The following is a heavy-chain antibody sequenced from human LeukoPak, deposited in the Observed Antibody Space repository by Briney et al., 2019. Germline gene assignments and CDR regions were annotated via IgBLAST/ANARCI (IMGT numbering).Heavy chain of an antibody. CDR3: SIIVVPAAIGGYWFDP. D-gene: IGHD2-2*01. J-gene: IGHJ5*02. CDR2: ISAYNGNT. V-gene: IGHV1-18*01. Sequence: ASVMVSCKASGYTFTSFGISWVRQAPGQGLEWMGWISAYNGNTNYAQKLQGRVTTTTDTSTSTAYMELRSLRSDDTAVYYCSIIVVPAAIGGYWFDPWGQGTLVTVSS. CDR1: GYTFTSFG.